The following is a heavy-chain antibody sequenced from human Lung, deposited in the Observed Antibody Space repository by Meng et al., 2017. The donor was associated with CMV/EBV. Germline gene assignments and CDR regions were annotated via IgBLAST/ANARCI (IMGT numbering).Heavy chain of an antibody. V-gene: IGHV4-4*02. CDR2: IYHSGST. CDR1: GGSISSSNW. CDR3: ASFPPPGKQWLVTDY. D-gene: IGHD6-19*01. Sequence: QVQRPEAGQGLVKPSGTLSLTCAVSGGSISSSNWWSWVRQPPGKGLEWIGEIYHSGSTNYNPSLKSRVTISVDKSKNQFSLKLSSVTAADTAVYYCASFPPPGKQWLVTDYWGQGTLVTVSS. J-gene: IGHJ4*02.